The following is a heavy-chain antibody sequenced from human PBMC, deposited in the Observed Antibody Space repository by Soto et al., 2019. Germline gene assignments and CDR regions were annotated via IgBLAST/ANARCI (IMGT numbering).Heavy chain of an antibody. CDR1: GGTFSTCT. CDR2: IIPILGIA. CDR3: ASRSTVVVAATEAFDY. V-gene: IGHV1-69*02. Sequence: QVQLVQSGAEVKKPGSSVKVSCKASGGTFSTCTISWVRQAPGQGLEWMGRIIPILGIANYAQKFQGRVTITADKSTSTAYMELSSLRSEDTAVYYCASRSTVVVAATEAFDYWGQGTLVTVSS. J-gene: IGHJ4*02. D-gene: IGHD2-15*01.